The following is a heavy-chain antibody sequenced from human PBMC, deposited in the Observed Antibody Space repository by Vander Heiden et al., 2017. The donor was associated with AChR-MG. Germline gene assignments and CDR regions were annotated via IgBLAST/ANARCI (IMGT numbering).Heavy chain of an antibody. CDR1: GFTFSSYA. CDR2: ISYDGSNK. D-gene: IGHD3-3*01. V-gene: IGHV3-30-3*01. CDR3: ARASIFGVHMDV. Sequence: QVQLVESGGGVVQPVRSLRLPCAASGFTFSSYAMHWVRQAPGKGLEWVAVISYDGSNKYYADSVKGRFTISRDNSKNTLYLQMNSLRAEDTAVYYCARASIFGVHMDVWGKGTTVTVSS. J-gene: IGHJ6*03.